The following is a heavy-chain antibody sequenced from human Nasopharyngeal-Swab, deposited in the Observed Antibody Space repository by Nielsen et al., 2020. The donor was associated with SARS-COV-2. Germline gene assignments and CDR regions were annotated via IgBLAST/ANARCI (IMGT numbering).Heavy chain of an antibody. CDR3: ARVLGYCSSTSCPRADAFDI. Sequence: GESLKISCAASGFTFSSYWMHWVRQAPGKGLVWVSRINSDGSRTSYADSVKGRFTISRDNAKNTLYLQMNSLRAEDTAVYYCARVLGYCSSTSCPRADAFDIWGQGTMVTVSS. J-gene: IGHJ3*02. V-gene: IGHV3-74*01. D-gene: IGHD2-2*01. CDR1: GFTFSSYW. CDR2: INSDGSRT.